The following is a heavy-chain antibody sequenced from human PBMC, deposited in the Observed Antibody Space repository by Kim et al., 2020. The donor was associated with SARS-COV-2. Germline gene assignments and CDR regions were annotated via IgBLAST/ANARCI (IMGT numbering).Heavy chain of an antibody. D-gene: IGHD5-18*01. J-gene: IGHJ4*01. CDR3: ARGAGYSHPIYY. Sequence: GGSLRLSCAASGFTFSSYDIHWVRQAPSKGLEWVAVISYDGSNKYYDAHSLGRRFTSSENSSKKLYPLKNSMLAAETTAFYCARGAGYSHPIYYWG. V-gene: IGHV3-30*04. CDR1: GFTFSSYD. CDR2: ISYDGSNK.